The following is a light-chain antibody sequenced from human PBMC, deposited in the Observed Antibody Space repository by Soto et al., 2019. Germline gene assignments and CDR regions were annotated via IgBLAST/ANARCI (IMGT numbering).Light chain of an antibody. J-gene: IGKJ5*01. CDR2: GAS. CDR1: QSVSGSY. CDR3: QQHGSSPIT. Sequence: EIVLTQSPGTLSLSPGETATLSCRASQSVSGSYLAWYQQKPGQAPRLLIYGASSRATGIPDRFSGSASGTDFTLTISRLEPEDVAVYYCQQHGSSPITFGQGKRLEIK. V-gene: IGKV3-20*01.